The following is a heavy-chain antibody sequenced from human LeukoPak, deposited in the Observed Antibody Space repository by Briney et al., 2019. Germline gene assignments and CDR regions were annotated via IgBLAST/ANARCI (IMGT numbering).Heavy chain of an antibody. CDR1: GFTFGTYG. D-gene: IGHD6-13*01. J-gene: IGHJ4*02. CDR2: IWYDGGNK. Sequence: GGSLRLSCAASGFTFGTYGMHWVRQAPGKGLEWVAVIWYDGGNKYYADSVKGRFTISRDNSKNTLYVQMNSLRAEDTAVYYCAKEVIAAGENFEYWGQGTLVTASS. CDR3: AKEVIAAGENFEY. V-gene: IGHV3-30*02.